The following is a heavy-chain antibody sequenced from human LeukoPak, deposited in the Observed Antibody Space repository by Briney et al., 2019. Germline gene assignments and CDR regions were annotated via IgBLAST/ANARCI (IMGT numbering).Heavy chain of an antibody. Sequence: SETLSLTCTVSGGSISSSSYYWGWIRQPPGKGLEWIGSIYYSGSTYYNPSLKSRVTISVDTSKNQFSLKLSSVTAADTAVYYCARHWSKNPPGYWGQGTLVTVSS. CDR3: ARHWSKNPPGY. D-gene: IGHD7-27*01. CDR2: IYYSGST. CDR1: GGSISSSSYY. V-gene: IGHV4-39*01. J-gene: IGHJ4*02.